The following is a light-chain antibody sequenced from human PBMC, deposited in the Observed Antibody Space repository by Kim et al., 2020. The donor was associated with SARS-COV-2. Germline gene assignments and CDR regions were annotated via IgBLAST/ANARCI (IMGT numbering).Light chain of an antibody. Sequence: VTISCTGSSSSIGTGYDVHWYQQLPGTATKLLIYDNSNRPSGVPDRFSGSKSGTSASLAITGFQAEDEADYYCQSYDSSLSALYVFGTGTKVTVL. CDR1: SSSIGTGYD. V-gene: IGLV1-40*01. CDR3: QSYDSSLSALYV. J-gene: IGLJ1*01. CDR2: DNS.